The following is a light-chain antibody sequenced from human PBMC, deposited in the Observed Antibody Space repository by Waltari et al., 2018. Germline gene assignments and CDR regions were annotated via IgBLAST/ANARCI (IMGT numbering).Light chain of an antibody. CDR2: EVS. Sequence: QSALTQPPSASGSPGQSVAISCTGTSSDVGGYNYVSWYQHHPGKTPKLIIYEVSKRPSGVPDRFSGSKSGNTASLTVSGLQADDEADYYCSSYAGSNLWVLGGGTKLTVL. V-gene: IGLV2-8*01. CDR3: SSYAGSNLWV. J-gene: IGLJ3*02. CDR1: SSDVGGYNY.